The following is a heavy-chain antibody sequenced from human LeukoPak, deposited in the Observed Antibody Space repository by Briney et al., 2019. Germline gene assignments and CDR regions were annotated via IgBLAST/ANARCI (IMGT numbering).Heavy chain of an antibody. CDR3: ARGVTSVQSFWYFDL. CDR2: IYTSGST. CDR1: GGSISSYY. Sequence: PSETLSLTCNVSGGSISSYYWSWIRQPPVKGLEWIGYIYTSGSTDYKPSLKSRVTMSVDASKKWFSLKMTSLTAADTAVYYCARGVTSVQSFWYFDLWGRGTLVTVSS. D-gene: IGHD4-11*01. V-gene: IGHV4-4*08. J-gene: IGHJ2*01.